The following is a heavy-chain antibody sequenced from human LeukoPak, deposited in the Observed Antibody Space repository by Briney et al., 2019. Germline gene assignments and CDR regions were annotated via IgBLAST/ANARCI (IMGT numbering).Heavy chain of an antibody. J-gene: IGHJ6*02. CDR2: LDPEDVEA. Sequence: GASVKVSCKASRYTFTSYYMHWVRQAPGQGLEWMGGLDPEDVEAIYAQKFQGRVTMTEDTSTDTAYMELSSLKSEDTAVYYCATSASAPAYYYGLDVWGRGTTVTVSS. CDR1: RYTFTSYY. CDR3: ATSASAPAYYYGLDV. V-gene: IGHV1-24*01. D-gene: IGHD2-15*01.